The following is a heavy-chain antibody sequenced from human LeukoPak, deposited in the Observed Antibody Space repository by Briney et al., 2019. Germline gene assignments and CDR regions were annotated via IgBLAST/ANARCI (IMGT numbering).Heavy chain of an antibody. D-gene: IGHD5-12*01. Sequence: GGSLRLSCAASGFTFSSDSMNWVRQAPGKGLEWVSSISSTSGFISYADSVKGRFTISRDNAKSSLYLQKNSLRAEDTALYYCARVHSGYGSGYIDHWGQGTPVTVSS. CDR1: GFTFSSDS. V-gene: IGHV3-21*06. J-gene: IGHJ4*02. CDR3: ARVHSGYGSGYIDH. CDR2: ISSTSGFI.